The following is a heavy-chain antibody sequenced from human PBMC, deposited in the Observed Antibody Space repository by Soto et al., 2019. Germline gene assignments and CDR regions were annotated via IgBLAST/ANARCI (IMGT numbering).Heavy chain of an antibody. CDR3: ARDGLALTGLPSYYFDY. J-gene: IGHJ4*02. CDR1: GGSFSGYY. CDR2: INHSGST. V-gene: IGHV4-34*01. Sequence: SETLSLTCAVYGGSFSGYYWSWIRQPPGKGLEWIGEINHSGSTNYNPSLKSRVTISVDTSKNQFSLKLSSVTAADTAVYYCARDGLALTGLPSYYFDYWGQGTLVTVSS. D-gene: IGHD7-27*01.